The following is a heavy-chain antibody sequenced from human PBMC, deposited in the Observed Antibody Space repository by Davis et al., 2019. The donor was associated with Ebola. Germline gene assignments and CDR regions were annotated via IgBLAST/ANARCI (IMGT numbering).Heavy chain of an antibody. J-gene: IGHJ4*02. CDR3: AKGDYDYVWGSYLPLFDY. Sequence: GESLKISCAASGFTFSSYWMSWVRQAPGKGLEWVANIKQDGSEKYYVDSVKGRFTISRDNAKNSLYLQMNSLRAEDTAVYYCAKGDYDYVWGSYLPLFDYWGQGTLVTVSS. CDR2: IKQDGSEK. V-gene: IGHV3-7*03. CDR1: GFTFSSYW. D-gene: IGHD3-16*02.